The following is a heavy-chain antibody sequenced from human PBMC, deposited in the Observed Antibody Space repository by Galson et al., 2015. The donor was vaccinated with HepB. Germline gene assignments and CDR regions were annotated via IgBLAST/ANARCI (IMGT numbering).Heavy chain of an antibody. J-gene: IGHJ3*02. V-gene: IGHV1-69*13. Sequence: SVKVSCKASGGTFSSYDISWVRQAPGQGLEWMGGIIPIFGTANYAQKFQGRVTITADESTSTAYMELSSLRSEDTAVYYCARWGYDSSGYYDAFDIWGQGTMVTVSS. D-gene: IGHD3-22*01. CDR2: IIPIFGTA. CDR3: ARWGYDSSGYYDAFDI. CDR1: GGTFSSYD.